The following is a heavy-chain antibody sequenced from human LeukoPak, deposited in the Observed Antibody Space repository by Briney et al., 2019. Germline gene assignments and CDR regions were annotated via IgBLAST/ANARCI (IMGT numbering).Heavy chain of an antibody. V-gene: IGHV4-4*07. CDR2: IYTSGST. J-gene: IGHJ4*02. D-gene: IGHD5-18*01. CDR3: ARENPWIQLWVPFDY. CDR1: GGSIRSYY. Sequence: SETLSLTCTVSGGSIRSYYWSWIRQPAGKGLEWIGRIYTSGSTNYNPSLKSRVTMSVDTSKNQFSLKLSSVTAADTAVYYCARENPWIQLWVPFDYWGQGTLVTVSS.